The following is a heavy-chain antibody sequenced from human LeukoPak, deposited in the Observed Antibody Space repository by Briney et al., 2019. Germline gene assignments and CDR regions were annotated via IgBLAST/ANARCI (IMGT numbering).Heavy chain of an antibody. D-gene: IGHD2-2*02. CDR3: AKEEVVPAAIRENWFDP. CDR1: GFTFSSYG. V-gene: IGHV3-30*18. Sequence: GRSLRLSCAASGFTFSSYGMHWVRQAPGKGLEWVAVISYDGSNKYYADSVKGRFTISRDNSKNTLYLQMNSLRAEDTAVYYCAKEEVVPAAIRENWFDPWGQGTLVTVSS. CDR2: ISYDGSNK. J-gene: IGHJ5*02.